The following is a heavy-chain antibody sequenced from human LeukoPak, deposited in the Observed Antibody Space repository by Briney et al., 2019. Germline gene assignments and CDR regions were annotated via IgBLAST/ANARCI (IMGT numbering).Heavy chain of an antibody. CDR3: AGAVKYTYGKPYWYFDL. D-gene: IGHD5-18*01. CDR1: GGSFTDHY. V-gene: IGHV4-34*01. Sequence: PSETLSLTCAVYGGSFTDHYWSWIRQPPGKGLEWIGEITHTGNTNHNPSLKSRVAVSVDTSKNQFSLKLTSVTAADTAIYYCAGAVKYTYGKPYWYFDLWGRGTLVTVSS. J-gene: IGHJ2*01. CDR2: ITHTGNT.